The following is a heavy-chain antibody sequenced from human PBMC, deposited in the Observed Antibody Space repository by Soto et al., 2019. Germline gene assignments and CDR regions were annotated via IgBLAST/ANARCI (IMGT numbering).Heavy chain of an antibody. Sequence: QVQLQESGPGLVKPSGTLSLTCAVSGGSISSSNWWSWVRQPPGKGLEWIGEIYHSGSTNYNPSLKSQVTISLDKSKNQFSLKLSSVSAADTAVYYCARWYYDFWSGYFPTGMDVWGQGTTVTVSS. CDR3: ARWYYDFWSGYFPTGMDV. CDR1: GGSISSSNW. D-gene: IGHD3-3*01. V-gene: IGHV4-4*02. CDR2: IYHSGST. J-gene: IGHJ6*02.